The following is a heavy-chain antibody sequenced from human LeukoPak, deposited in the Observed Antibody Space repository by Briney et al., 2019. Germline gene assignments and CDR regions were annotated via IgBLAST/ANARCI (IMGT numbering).Heavy chain of an antibody. CDR2: ISGSGGST. D-gene: IGHD2-15*01. V-gene: IGHV3-23*01. CDR3: ARGYCSGGSCYFNYFDY. CDR1: GFSFSSYA. J-gene: IGHJ4*02. Sequence: PGGSLRLSCAASGFSFSSYAMAWVRQAPGKGLEWVSTISGSGGSTHYADSVKGRFTISRDNAKNSLYLQLNSLIAEDTAVYYCARGYCSGGSCYFNYFDYWGQGTLVTVSS.